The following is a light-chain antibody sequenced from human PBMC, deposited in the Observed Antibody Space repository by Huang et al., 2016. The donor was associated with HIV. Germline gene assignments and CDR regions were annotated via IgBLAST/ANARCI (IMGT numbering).Light chain of an antibody. J-gene: IGKJ1*01. CDR2: AAS. CDR1: QSVSSN. CDR3: QQYNNWPPWT. Sequence: EMVMTQSPATLSVSPGEGVTLSCRASQSVSSNLAWYQQKPGQAPRLLIYAASTRARGIPARFSGSGSGTEFTLTISSLQSEDFAIYYCQQYNNWPPWTFGQGTNVEIK. V-gene: IGKV3-15*01.